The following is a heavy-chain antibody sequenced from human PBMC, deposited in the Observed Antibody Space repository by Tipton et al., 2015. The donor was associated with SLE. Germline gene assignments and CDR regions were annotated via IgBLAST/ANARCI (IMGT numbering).Heavy chain of an antibody. V-gene: IGHV4-38-2*02. CDR2: IYHSGST. D-gene: IGHD1-26*01. Sequence: TLSLTCTVSGYSISSGYYWGWIRQPPGKGLEWIGSIYHSGSTYYNPSLKSRVTISVDTSKNQFSLKLSSATAADTAVYYCAGPEAGIVGALGASFYWGQGTLVTVSS. J-gene: IGHJ4*02. CDR3: AGPEAGIVGALGASFY. CDR1: GYSISSGYY.